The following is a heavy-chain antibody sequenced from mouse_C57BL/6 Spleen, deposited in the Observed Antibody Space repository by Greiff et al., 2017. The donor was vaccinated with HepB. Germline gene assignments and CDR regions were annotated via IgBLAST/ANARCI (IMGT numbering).Heavy chain of an antibody. CDR3: ARLLRYNWYFDV. J-gene: IGHJ1*03. Sequence: EVQLQQSGPELVKPGASVKISCKASGYTFTDYYMNWVKQSHGKSLEWIGDINPNNGGTSYNQKFKGKATLTVDKSSSTAYMELRSLTSEDSAVYYCARLLRYNWYFDVWGTKTTVTVSS. V-gene: IGHV1-26*01. CDR1: GYTFTDYY. CDR2: INPNNGGT. D-gene: IGHD1-1*01.